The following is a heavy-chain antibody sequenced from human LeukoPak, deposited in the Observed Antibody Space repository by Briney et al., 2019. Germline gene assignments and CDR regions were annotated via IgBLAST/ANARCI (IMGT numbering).Heavy chain of an antibody. CDR3: AKDSRPLGMIVVVPAAIRRPYYFDY. CDR1: GFTFSSYA. V-gene: IGHV3-23*01. D-gene: IGHD2-2*01. Sequence: GGSLRLSCAASGFTFSSYAMSWVRQAPGKGLEWVSAISGSGGSTYYADSVKGRFTISRDNSKNTLYLQMNSLRAEDTAVYYCAKDSRPLGMIVVVPAAIRRPYYFDYWGQGTLVTVSS. J-gene: IGHJ4*02. CDR2: ISGSGGST.